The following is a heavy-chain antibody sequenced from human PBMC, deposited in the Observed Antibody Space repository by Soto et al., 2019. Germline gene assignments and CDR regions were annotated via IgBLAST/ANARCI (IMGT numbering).Heavy chain of an antibody. CDR2: IGTAGDT. D-gene: IGHD2-15*01. V-gene: IGHV3-13*01. CDR1: GFTFSSYD. Sequence: GGSLRLSCAASGFTFSSYDMHWVRQATGKGLEWVSAIGTAGDTYYPGSVKGRFTISRENAKNSLYLQMNSLRAGDTAVYYCAILSPLYGMDVWGQGTTVTVSS. CDR3: AILSPLYGMDV. J-gene: IGHJ6*02.